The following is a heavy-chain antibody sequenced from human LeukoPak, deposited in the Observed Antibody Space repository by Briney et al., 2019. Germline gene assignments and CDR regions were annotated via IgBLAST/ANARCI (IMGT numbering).Heavy chain of an antibody. V-gene: IGHV1-2*06. CDR1: GYTFTGYY. CDR2: INPNSGGT. J-gene: IGHJ6*02. Sequence: GASVKVSCKASGYTFTGYYMNWVRQAPGQGLEWMGRINPNSGGTNYAQKFQGRVTMTRDTSISTAYMELSGLRPDDTAVYYCASPTPTHCSGGNCYSSYGMDVWGQGTTVTVSS. D-gene: IGHD2-15*01. CDR3: ASPTPTHCSGGNCYSSYGMDV.